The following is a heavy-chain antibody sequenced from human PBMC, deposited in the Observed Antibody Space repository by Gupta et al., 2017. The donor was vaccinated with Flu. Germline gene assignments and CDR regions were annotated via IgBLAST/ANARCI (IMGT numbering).Heavy chain of an antibody. CDR1: GYDFTAHY. CDR3: AKDGAFQPVASNPQT. D-gene: IGHD4/OR15-4a*01. CDR2: INPQNDDT. V-gene: IGHV1-2*02. Sequence: QVQLVQSGAEVKQPGASVRVSCKTSGYDFTAHYVQWVRQAPGQGPEWLGWINPQNDDTDYSDNLQGRVAITSDPSSGTVYLELTGLTSADTAIYYCAKDGAFQPVASNPQTWGPGTPITVSS. J-gene: IGHJ4*02.